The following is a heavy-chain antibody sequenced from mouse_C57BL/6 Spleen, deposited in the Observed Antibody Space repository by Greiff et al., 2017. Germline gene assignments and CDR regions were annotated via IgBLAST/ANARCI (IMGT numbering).Heavy chain of an antibody. Sequence: EVKLLESGGGLVKPGGSLKLSCAASGFTFSSYAMSWVRQTPEQRLEWVATISAGGGYTYYPNNVKGRFTISRDKAKNTSYLQLSQLKSEDTAMYYGACSNYCGSSRYWYFDVWGTGTTVTVSS. D-gene: IGHD1-1*01. J-gene: IGHJ1*03. CDR2: ISAGGGYT. CDR3: ACSNYCGSSRYWYFDV. V-gene: IGHV5-4*03. CDR1: GFTFSSYA.